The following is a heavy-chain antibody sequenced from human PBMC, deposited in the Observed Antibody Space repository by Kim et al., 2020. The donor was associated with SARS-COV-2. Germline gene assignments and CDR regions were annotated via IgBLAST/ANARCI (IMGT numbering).Heavy chain of an antibody. Sequence: GGSLRLSCAASGFTFDDYAMHWVRQAPGKGLEWVSGISWNSGSIGYADSVKGRFTISRDNAKNSLYLQMNSLRAEDTALYYCAKAEGVATTVDFDYWGQG. D-gene: IGHD5-12*01. CDR2: ISWNSGSI. J-gene: IGHJ4*02. CDR1: GFTFDDYA. CDR3: AKAEGVATTVDFDY. V-gene: IGHV3-9*01.